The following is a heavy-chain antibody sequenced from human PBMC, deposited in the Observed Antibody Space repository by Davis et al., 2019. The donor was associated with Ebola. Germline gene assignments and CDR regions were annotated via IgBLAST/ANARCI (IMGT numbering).Heavy chain of an antibody. CDR3: AKDKARYYYYYGMDV. CDR2: ISWNSGSI. D-gene: IGHD5-12*01. CDR1: GFTFDDYA. J-gene: IGHJ6*02. Sequence: SLKISCAASGFTFDDYAMHWVRQAPGKGLEWVSGISWNSGSIGYADSVKGRFTISRDNAKNSLYLQMNSLRDEDTALYYCAKDKARYYYYYGMDVWGQGTTVTVSS. V-gene: IGHV3-9*01.